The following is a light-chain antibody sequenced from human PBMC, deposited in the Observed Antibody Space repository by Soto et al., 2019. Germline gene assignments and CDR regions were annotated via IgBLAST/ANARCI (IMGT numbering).Light chain of an antibody. Sequence: VMTQAQATLSVSPGERATLSCRASQTINNNVAWYQLKDGQVPRLVIYGASTRATDIPARFSGSGSGTEFTLTISSLQSEDFAVYYCQHYNNWPPWTFGQGTKVDIK. J-gene: IGKJ1*01. CDR3: QHYNNWPPWT. CDR1: QTINNN. V-gene: IGKV3-15*01. CDR2: GAS.